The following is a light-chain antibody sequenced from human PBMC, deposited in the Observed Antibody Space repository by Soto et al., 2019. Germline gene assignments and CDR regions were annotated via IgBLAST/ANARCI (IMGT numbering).Light chain of an antibody. J-gene: IGLJ3*02. CDR2: DTS. Sequence: QAVVTQEPSLTVSPGGTVTLTCGSSTGAVTSGHYPYWFQKKPGQAPRTLIYDTSKKHSWTPARFSGSLLGGKAALTLSGAQPEDEAEYYCLLFYSGSRVFGGGTKVTVL. CDR1: TGAVTSGHY. CDR3: LLFYSGSRV. V-gene: IGLV7-46*01.